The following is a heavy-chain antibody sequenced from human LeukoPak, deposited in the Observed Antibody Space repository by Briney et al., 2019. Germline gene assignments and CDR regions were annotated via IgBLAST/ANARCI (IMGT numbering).Heavy chain of an antibody. CDR3: ARHIPEYYYDSSGYYFDS. V-gene: IGHV4-31*03. J-gene: IGHJ4*02. D-gene: IGHD3-22*01. CDR1: GGSISSGGYY. CDR2: IYYSGST. Sequence: PSQTLSLTCTVSGGSISSGGYYWSWIRQHPGKGLEWIGYIYYSGSTYYNPSLKSRVTISVDTSKNQFSLKLSSVTAADPAVYYCARHIPEYYYDSSGYYFDSWGQGTLVTVSP.